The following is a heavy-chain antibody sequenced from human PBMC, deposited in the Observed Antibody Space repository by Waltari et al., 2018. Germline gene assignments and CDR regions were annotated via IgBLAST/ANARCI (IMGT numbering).Heavy chain of an antibody. Sequence: QLQLQESGPGPVKPSETLSLTCSVSGGSIDTPKHYWSWIRQPPGQGLEWIGTISYAGTTYTNPSLRVRLTMSRDTSKNQLSLTLGSTTAADTAVYYCATYIGASVGTAAFDVWGQGTMVTVSS. V-gene: IGHV4-39*01. CDR2: ISYAGTT. D-gene: IGHD5-12*01. CDR3: ATYIGASVGTAAFDV. CDR1: GGSIDTPKHY. J-gene: IGHJ3*01.